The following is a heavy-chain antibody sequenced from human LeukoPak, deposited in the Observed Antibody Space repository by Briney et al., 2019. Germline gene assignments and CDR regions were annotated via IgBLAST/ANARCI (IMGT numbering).Heavy chain of an antibody. CDR2: IKQDGSEN. Sequence: PGGSLRLSCVASGFTFSSYWMSWVRQAPGKGLEWVANIKQDGSENFYVDSVKGRFTISRDNARNSLYLQMDNLRAEDTGVYYCARDFYDGFALDYWGQGTLVTVSS. D-gene: IGHD2/OR15-2a*01. CDR3: ARDFYDGFALDY. V-gene: IGHV3-7*01. J-gene: IGHJ4*02. CDR1: GFTFSSYW.